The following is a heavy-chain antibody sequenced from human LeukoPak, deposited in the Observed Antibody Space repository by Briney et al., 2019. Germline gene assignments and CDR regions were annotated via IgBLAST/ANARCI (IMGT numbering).Heavy chain of an antibody. CDR2: ISGSGGST. V-gene: IGHV3-23*01. D-gene: IGHD1-26*01. CDR1: GFTFSSYD. J-gene: IGHJ4*02. CDR3: AKDVSSGTYFDY. Sequence: GGSLRLSCAASGFTFSSYDMGWVRQAPGKGLEWVSAISGSGGSTYYADSVKGRFTISRDNSKNTLFLHMNSLRAEDTAVYYCAKDVSSGTYFDYWGQGTLVTVSS.